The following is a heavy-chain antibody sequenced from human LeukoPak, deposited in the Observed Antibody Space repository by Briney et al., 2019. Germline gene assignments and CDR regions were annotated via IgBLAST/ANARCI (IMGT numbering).Heavy chain of an antibody. CDR1: GGSISSYY. D-gene: IGHD1-26*01. CDR3: ARDRRELPPYYYYGMDV. J-gene: IGHJ6*02. Sequence: PSETLSLTCTVSGGSISSYYWSWIRQPPGKGLEWIGYIYYSGSTNYNPSLKSRVTISVDTSKNQFSLKLSSVTAADTAVYYCARDRRELPPYYYYGMDVWGQGTTVTVSS. CDR2: IYYSGST. V-gene: IGHV4-59*01.